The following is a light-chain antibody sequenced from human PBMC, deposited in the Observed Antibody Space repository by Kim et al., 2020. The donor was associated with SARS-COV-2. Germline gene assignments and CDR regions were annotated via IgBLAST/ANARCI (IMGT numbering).Light chain of an antibody. J-gene: IGLJ2*01. CDR3: QAWDNNAAI. CDR2: KDI. Sequence: ASPGQTATIPCSGDNLGGRYVSWYQQRPGQNPVLVMYKDIERPSGIPDRFSGSNSGNTATLTISGTQAMDEADYYCQAWDNNAAIFGGGTQLTVL. CDR1: NLGGRY. V-gene: IGLV3-1*01.